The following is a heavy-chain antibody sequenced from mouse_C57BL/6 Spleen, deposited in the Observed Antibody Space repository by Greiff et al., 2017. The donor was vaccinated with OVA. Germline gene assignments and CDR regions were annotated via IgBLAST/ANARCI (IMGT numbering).Heavy chain of an antibody. CDR1: GFTFSSYA. Sequence: EVKLVESGGGLVKPGGSLKLSCAASGFTFSSYAMSWVRQTPEKRLEWVATISDGGSYTYYPDNVKGRFTISRDNAKNNLYLQMSHLKSEDTAMYYCARDRGYDYDGAMDYWGQGTSVTVSS. J-gene: IGHJ4*01. CDR3: ARDRGYDYDGAMDY. CDR2: ISDGGSYT. D-gene: IGHD2-4*01. V-gene: IGHV5-4*01.